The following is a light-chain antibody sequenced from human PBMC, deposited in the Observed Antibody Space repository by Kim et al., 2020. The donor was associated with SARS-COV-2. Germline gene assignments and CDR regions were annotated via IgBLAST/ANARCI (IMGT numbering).Light chain of an antibody. J-gene: IGLJ2*01. CDR1: NSNIGNNY. Sequence: GQKVTISCSGSNSNIGNNYVSWYQHLPGTAPKLLIYDNNKRPSGIPDRFSGSKSGTSATLGITGLQTVDEADYYCGTWDSSLSAVVFGGGTQLTVL. CDR2: DNN. V-gene: IGLV1-51*01. CDR3: GTWDSSLSAVV.